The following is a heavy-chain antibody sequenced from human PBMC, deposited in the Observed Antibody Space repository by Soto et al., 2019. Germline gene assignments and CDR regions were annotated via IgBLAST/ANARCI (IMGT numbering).Heavy chain of an antibody. D-gene: IGHD6-19*01. J-gene: IGHJ6*02. Sequence: SQTLSLTCAISGDSVSSNSAAWNWIRQSPSRGLEWLGRTYYRSKWYNDYAVSVKSRITINPDTSKNQFSLQLNSVTPEDTAVYYCARGGQWLETGYYYYYGMDVWGQGTTVTVS. CDR1: GDSVSSNSAA. V-gene: IGHV6-1*01. CDR3: ARGGQWLETGYYYYYGMDV. CDR2: TYYRSKWYN.